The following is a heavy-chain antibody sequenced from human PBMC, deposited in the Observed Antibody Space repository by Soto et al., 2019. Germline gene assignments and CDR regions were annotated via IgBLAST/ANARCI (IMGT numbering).Heavy chain of an antibody. Sequence: QVQVVQSGPEVRKPGTSVKVSCKTSGFTFTNSAVQWMRQARGQRLEWIGWIIVGNGNTNYAQKVEGRVTIXXDXSXXPADMELSSLTSEDTAVYYCAAEVYSGGDCCHFDYWGQGALVTVSS. CDR1: GFTFTNSA. J-gene: IGHJ4*02. CDR2: IIVGNGNT. CDR3: AAEVYSGGDCCHFDY. D-gene: IGHD2-21*02. V-gene: IGHV1-58*01.